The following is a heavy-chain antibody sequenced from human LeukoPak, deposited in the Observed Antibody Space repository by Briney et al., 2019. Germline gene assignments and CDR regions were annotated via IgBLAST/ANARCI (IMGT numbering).Heavy chain of an antibody. J-gene: IGHJ4*02. CDR2: INTDGSST. CDR1: GFTFSGSA. D-gene: IGHD1-26*01. Sequence: GGSLKLSCAASGFTFSGSAMHWVRQAPGKGLVWVSRINTDGSSTTYADSVKGRFTISRDNAKNTLYLQMNSLRAEDTAVYYCAIQASVGYWGQGTLVTVSS. V-gene: IGHV3-74*01. CDR3: AIQASVGY.